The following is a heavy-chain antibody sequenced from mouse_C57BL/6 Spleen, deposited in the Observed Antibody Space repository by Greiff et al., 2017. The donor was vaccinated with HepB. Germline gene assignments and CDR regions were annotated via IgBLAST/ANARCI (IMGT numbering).Heavy chain of an antibody. CDR2: IYPGDGDT. Sequence: QVQLQQSGAELVKPGASVKISCKASGYAFSSYWMNWVKQRPGKGLEWIGQIYPGDGDTNYNGKFKGKATLTADKSSSTAYMQLSSLTSEDSAVYLCARSSYDYDGYYFDYWGQGTTLTVSS. CDR3: ARSSYDYDGYYFDY. CDR1: GYAFSSYW. V-gene: IGHV1-80*01. J-gene: IGHJ2*01. D-gene: IGHD2-4*01.